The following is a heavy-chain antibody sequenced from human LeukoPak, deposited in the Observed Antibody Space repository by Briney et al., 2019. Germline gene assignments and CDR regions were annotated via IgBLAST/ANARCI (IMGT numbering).Heavy chain of an antibody. J-gene: IGHJ4*02. CDR3: ASPYSSSCGCDY. D-gene: IGHD6-13*01. CDR2: ISSSSSYI. CDR1: GFTFSTYS. Sequence: PGGSLRLSCAASGFTFSTYSMNWVRQAPGKGLEWVSFISSSSSYIYYADSVKGRFTISRDNAKNSLYLQMNSLRAEDTAVYYCASPYSSSCGCDYWGQGTLVTVSS. V-gene: IGHV3-21*01.